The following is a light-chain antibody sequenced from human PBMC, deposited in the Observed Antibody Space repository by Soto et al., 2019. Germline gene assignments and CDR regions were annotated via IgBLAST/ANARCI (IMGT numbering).Light chain of an antibody. J-gene: IGKJ4*01. Sequence: EIVMTQSPATLSVSPGERATLSCRASQSVSSNLAWYQQKPGQAPRLLIYGASTRATGIPARFSGSGSGTESTLTTGSLQLEDFAVYYCQQNKNWHLTFGGGTKVEIK. CDR2: GAS. CDR1: QSVSSN. V-gene: IGKV3-15*01. CDR3: QQNKNWHLT.